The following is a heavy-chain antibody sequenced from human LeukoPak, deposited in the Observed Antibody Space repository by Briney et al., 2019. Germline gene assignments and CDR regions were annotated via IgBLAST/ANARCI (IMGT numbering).Heavy chain of an antibody. Sequence: GGPLRLSCAASGFTFSSYWMSWVRQAPGKGLEWVANIKQDGSEKYYVDSVKGRFTISRDNAKNSLYLQMNSLRAEDTAVYFCARDSKWAATIDAFDIWGEGTMVTVSS. J-gene: IGHJ3*02. CDR2: IKQDGSEK. CDR1: GFTFSSYW. D-gene: IGHD5-12*01. CDR3: ARDSKWAATIDAFDI. V-gene: IGHV3-7*01.